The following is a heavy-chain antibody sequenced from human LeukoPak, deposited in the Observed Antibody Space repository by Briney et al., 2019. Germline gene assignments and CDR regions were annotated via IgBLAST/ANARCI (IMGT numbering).Heavy chain of an antibody. V-gene: IGHV5-51*01. CDR2: FYPGDSDS. CDR1: GYSFTTYW. CDR3: ARRQGCSSTSCPPDY. D-gene: IGHD2-2*01. Sequence: GESLKISCRGSGYSFTTYWIGWVRQMPGEGLEWVGIFYPGDSDSSYTPSFQGQVTMSADKSINTAYLQWSSLKASDTAMYYCARRQGCSSTSCPPDYWGQGTLVTVSP. J-gene: IGHJ4*02.